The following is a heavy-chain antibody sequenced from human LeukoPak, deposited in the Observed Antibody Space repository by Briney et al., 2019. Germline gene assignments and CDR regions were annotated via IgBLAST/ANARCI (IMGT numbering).Heavy chain of an antibody. CDR3: AREEWLFRRAFDY. D-gene: IGHD3-3*01. J-gene: IGHJ4*02. CDR2: MNPNSGNT. Sequence: GASVKVSCKASGYTFTSYDINWVRQATGQGLEWMGWMNPNSGNTGYAQKFQGRVTMTRNTSISTAYMELRSLRSDDTAVYYCAREEWLFRRAFDYWGQGTLVTVSS. CDR1: GYTFTSYD. V-gene: IGHV1-8*01.